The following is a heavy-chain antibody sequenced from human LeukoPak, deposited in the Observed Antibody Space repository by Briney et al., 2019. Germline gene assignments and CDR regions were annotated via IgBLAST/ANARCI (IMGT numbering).Heavy chain of an antibody. V-gene: IGHV3-7*01. J-gene: IGHJ4*02. CDR3: ARDWDY. CDR1: GFTFSTYR. CDR2: IYQDGSQK. Sequence: GGSLRLSCEASGFTFSTYRMSWVRQAPGEGLEWVANIYQDGSQKFYVDSVKGRFTISRDNAKSSLYLLVNGLRAEDTAMYFCARDWDYWGRGTLVTVSS.